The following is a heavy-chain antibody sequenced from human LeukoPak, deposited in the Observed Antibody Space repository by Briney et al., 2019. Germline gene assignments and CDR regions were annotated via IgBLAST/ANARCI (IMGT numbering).Heavy chain of an antibody. CDR3: AREEVAVAGLDY. Sequence: TGGSLRLSCAASGFTFSSYAMHWVRQAPGKGLEWVAVISYDGSNKYYADSVKGRFTISRDNSKNTLYLQMNSLRAEDTAMYYCAREEVAVAGLDYWGQGTLVTVSS. J-gene: IGHJ4*02. CDR2: ISYDGSNK. D-gene: IGHD6-19*01. CDR1: GFTFSSYA. V-gene: IGHV3-30-3*01.